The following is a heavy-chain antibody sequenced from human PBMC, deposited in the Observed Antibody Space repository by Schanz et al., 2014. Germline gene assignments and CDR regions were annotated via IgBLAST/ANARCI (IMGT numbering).Heavy chain of an antibody. J-gene: IGHJ3*01. D-gene: IGHD3-9*01. CDR3: ARDDKRYFDWLSTFDL. CDR1: GFTFSNYW. Sequence: VQLVESGGGLVQPGGSLRLSCAASGFTFSNYWMSWVRQAPGKGLEWVAVTSYDGSQKYYTDSVKGRFTVSRDNSKNTLYLQLNSLRAEDTAVYYCARDDKRYFDWLSTFDLWGQGTMVAVSS. CDR2: TSYDGSQK. V-gene: IGHV3-30*03.